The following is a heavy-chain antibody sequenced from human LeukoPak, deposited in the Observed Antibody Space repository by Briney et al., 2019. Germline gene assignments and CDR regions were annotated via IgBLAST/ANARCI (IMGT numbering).Heavy chain of an antibody. CDR2: IKEDGREK. Sequence: PGGSLRLSCAPSGFIFNNYWMNWVRQAPGKGLEWVASIKEDGREKLYVESLEGRLTIARDNAKESLHLQMRNLRVEDTAVYYCTRALGHSVLAFDVWGQGTVVIVS. V-gene: IGHV3-7*03. J-gene: IGHJ3*01. CDR1: GFIFNNYW. D-gene: IGHD3-16*01. CDR3: TRALGHSVLAFDV.